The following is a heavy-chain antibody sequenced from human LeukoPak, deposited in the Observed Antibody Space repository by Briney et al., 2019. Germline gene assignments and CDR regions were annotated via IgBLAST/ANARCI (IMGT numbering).Heavy chain of an antibody. CDR3: AREYCSSTSCYFLDS. Sequence: SETLSLTCAVSGGSISSGGYSWSWIRQPPGKGLEWIGYIYHSGSTYYNPSLKSRVTISVDRSKNQFSLKLSSVTAADTAVYYCAREYCSSTSCYFLDSWGKEPLATVS. J-gene: IGHJ4*02. V-gene: IGHV4-30-2*01. CDR2: IYHSGST. D-gene: IGHD2-2*01. CDR1: GGSISSGGYS.